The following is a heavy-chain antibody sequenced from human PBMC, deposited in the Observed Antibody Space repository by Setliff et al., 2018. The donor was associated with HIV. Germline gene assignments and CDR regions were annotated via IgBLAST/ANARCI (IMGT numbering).Heavy chain of an antibody. Sequence: ASVKVPCKASGYTFSRYAMHWVRQAPGQRLEWMGWINAGNGNTKYSQKFQGRVTITADESTTTAYMELSSLRSEDTAVYYCARIPNHSSGFDYWGQGTPVTVSS. D-gene: IGHD3-22*01. CDR1: GYTFSRYA. J-gene: IGHJ4*02. V-gene: IGHV1-3*01. CDR3: ARIPNHSSGFDY. CDR2: INAGNGNT.